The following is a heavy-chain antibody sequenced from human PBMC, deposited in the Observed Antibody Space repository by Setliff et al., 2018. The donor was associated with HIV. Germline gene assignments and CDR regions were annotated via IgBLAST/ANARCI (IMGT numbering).Heavy chain of an antibody. CDR3: AKHDFGEGSCFDP. CDR2: VYHSGKT. J-gene: IGHJ5*02. D-gene: IGHD3-16*01. V-gene: IGHV4-38-2*02. Sequence: SETLSLTCTVSGQFISDGYYWGWIRQPPGKGLEWIGSVYHSGKTYYNPSLKSRVTMSADTSKNQISLMLRSMTAADTAVYYCAKHDFGEGSCFDPWGQGSLVTLSS. CDR1: GQFISDGYY.